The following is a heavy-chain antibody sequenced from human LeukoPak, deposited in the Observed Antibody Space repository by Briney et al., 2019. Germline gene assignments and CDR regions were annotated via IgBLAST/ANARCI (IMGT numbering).Heavy chain of an antibody. D-gene: IGHD6-19*01. CDR3: SRLGSGWAIDY. CDR1: GFTFSSYG. J-gene: IGHJ4*02. CDR2: IWYDGSNK. V-gene: IGHV3-33*01. Sequence: SGRSLRLSCGASGFTFSSYGILWVRQAPGKGLEWVAVIWYDGSNKYYADSVRGRFTISRNNSKNTLYMQMNGLRAEDTAVYYCSRLGSGWAIDYWGQGTLVTVSS.